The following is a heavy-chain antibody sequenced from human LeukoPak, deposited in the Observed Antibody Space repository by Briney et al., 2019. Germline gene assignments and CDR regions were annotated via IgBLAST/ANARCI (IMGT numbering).Heavy chain of an antibody. J-gene: IGHJ3*02. CDR1: GGSISSYY. V-gene: IGHV4-59*01. Sequence: SETLSLTCTVSGGSISSYYWSWIRQPPGKGLEWIGYIYYSGSTNYNPSLKSRVTISVDTSKNQFSLKLSSVTAADTAVYYCARSKRREDYGDLDIWGQGTMVTVSS. CDR3: ARSKRREDYGDLDI. CDR2: IYYSGST. D-gene: IGHD4-17*01.